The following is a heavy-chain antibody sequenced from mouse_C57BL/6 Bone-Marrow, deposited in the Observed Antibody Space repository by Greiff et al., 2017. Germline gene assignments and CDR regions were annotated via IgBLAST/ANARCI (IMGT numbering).Heavy chain of an antibody. CDR1: GYAFSSSW. V-gene: IGHV1-82*01. Sequence: VQGVESGPELVKPGASVKISCKASGYAFSSSWRNWVKQRPGKGLEWIGRIYPGDGDTNYNGKFKGKATLTADKSSSTAYMQLSSLPSEDSAVYFCARGNFPEVWGTGTTVTVSS. CDR3: ARGNFPEV. J-gene: IGHJ1*03. CDR2: IYPGDGDT.